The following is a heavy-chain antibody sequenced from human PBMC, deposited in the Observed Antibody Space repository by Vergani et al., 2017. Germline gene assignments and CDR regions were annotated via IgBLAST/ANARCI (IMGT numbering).Heavy chain of an antibody. V-gene: IGHV4-30-4*01. CDR2: IYYSGST. CDR3: ARGITMIVVVTSEGSWFDP. CDR1: GGSISSGDYY. D-gene: IGHD3-22*01. J-gene: IGHJ5*02. Sequence: QAQLQESCPGLVKPSQTLSLTCTVSGGSISSGDYYWSWIRQPPGKGLEWIGYIYYSGSTYYNPSLKSRVTISVDTSKNQFSLKLSSVTAADTAVYYCARGITMIVVVTSEGSWFDPWGQGTLVTVSS.